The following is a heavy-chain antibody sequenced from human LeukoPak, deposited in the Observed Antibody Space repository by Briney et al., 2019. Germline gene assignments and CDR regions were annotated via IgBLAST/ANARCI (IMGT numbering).Heavy chain of an antibody. CDR2: ISGSGGST. V-gene: IGHV3-23*01. CDR3: AKVYSSGWYQVNNWFDP. J-gene: IGHJ5*02. Sequence: GGSLRLSCAASGFTFSSYAMSWVRQAPGKGLEWVSAISGSGGSTYYADSVKGRFTISRDDSKNTLYLQMNSLRAEDTAVYYCAKVYSSGWYQVNNWFDPWGQGTLVTVSS. CDR1: GFTFSSYA. D-gene: IGHD6-19*01.